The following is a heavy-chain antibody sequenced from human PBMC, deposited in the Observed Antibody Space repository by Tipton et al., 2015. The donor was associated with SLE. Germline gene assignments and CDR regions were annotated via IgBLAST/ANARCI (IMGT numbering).Heavy chain of an antibody. CDR2: IYFSGST. J-gene: IGHJ3*02. Sequence: TLSLTCSVSGGSLSGHYWSWIRQTPGMRLEWIGYIYFSGSTNYNPSFSGRVTISLDRSTDQVSLHLDAVTAADTAVYYCARESRYYESTSYSDAFDIWGRGTTVTVSS. CDR3: ARESRYYESTSYSDAFDI. V-gene: IGHV4-59*11. CDR1: GGSLSGHY. D-gene: IGHD3-22*01.